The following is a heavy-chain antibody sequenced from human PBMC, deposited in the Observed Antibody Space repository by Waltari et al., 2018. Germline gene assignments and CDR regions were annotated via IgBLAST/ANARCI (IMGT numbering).Heavy chain of an antibody. V-gene: IGHV4-38-2*01. CDR1: GYSISNNYY. J-gene: IGHJ4*02. CDR3: ARGGYHPSNFDW. D-gene: IGHD2-15*01. CDR2: IIHTGPT. Sequence: QVQLQESGPGLVKPSETLSLTCAVSGYSISNNYYWSWIRQPPGRRLEWIGAIIHTGPTYYNPSLSSRVTMSVDTSKNHFSLKLSSVTAADTAVYYCARGGYHPSNFDWWGQGTLVTVSS.